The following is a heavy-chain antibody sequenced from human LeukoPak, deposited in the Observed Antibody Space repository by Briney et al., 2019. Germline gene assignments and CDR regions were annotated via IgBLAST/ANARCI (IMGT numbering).Heavy chain of an antibody. CDR3: ATERQSHITDV. CDR1: GYTLTELS. Sequence: ASVKVSCKGAGYTLTELSIHWLWQPPGKGLEWMGTFDPEDGKTLYAQKFQGRVTITEDTSIDTDYMELRIMGSEDTAVYYCATERQSHITDVWYTGTTVTVSS. V-gene: IGHV1-24*01. J-gene: IGHJ6*04. D-gene: IGHD3-10*01. CDR2: FDPEDGKT.